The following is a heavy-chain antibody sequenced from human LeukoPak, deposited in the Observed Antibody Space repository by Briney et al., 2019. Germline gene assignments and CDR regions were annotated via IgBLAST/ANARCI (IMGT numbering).Heavy chain of an antibody. D-gene: IGHD6-13*01. CDR3: ARGPRAAADDY. Sequence: ASVKVSCEASGYTFTSYAMNWVRQAPGQGLEWMGWINAGNGNTKYSQKFQGRVTITRDTSASTAYMELSSLRSEDTAVYYCARGPRAAADDYWGQGTLVTVSS. V-gene: IGHV1-3*01. CDR2: INAGNGNT. CDR1: GYTFTSYA. J-gene: IGHJ4*02.